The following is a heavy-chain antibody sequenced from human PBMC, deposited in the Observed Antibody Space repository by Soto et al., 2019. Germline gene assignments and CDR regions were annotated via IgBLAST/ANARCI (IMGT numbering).Heavy chain of an antibody. J-gene: IGHJ4*02. Sequence: ASVKVSCKASGYTFTNYYLHWVRQAPGQGLEWMGTINPSGDTTTYAPKFQGRVTMTRDTSTSTAYMELSSLRSEDTAVYYCARVEAVAGTVFDYWGQGTLVTVSS. V-gene: IGHV1-46*01. CDR1: GYTFTNYY. D-gene: IGHD6-19*01. CDR3: ARVEAVAGTVFDY. CDR2: INPSGDTT.